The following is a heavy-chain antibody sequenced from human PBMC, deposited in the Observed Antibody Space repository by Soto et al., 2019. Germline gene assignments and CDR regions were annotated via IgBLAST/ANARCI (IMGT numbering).Heavy chain of an antibody. CDR2: ASYDGSYK. CDR1: GFTFSSFG. D-gene: IGHD5-12*01. Sequence: QVQLVESGGGVVQPGRSLRLSCAASGFTFSSFGMHWVRQAPGKGLEGVAVASYDGSYKYYAYSVKGLFTIARDNSKNTLYLQMNSLRAEDTAVYYCAKERSVVATTPDFDYWGQGTLVTVSS. V-gene: IGHV3-30*18. CDR3: AKERSVVATTPDFDY. J-gene: IGHJ4*02.